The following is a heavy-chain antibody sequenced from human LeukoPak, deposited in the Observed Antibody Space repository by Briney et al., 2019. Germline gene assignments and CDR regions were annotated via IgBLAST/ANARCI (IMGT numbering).Heavy chain of an antibody. V-gene: IGHV3-7*01. CDR1: GFTFSSHR. CDR3: ARDEVTY. J-gene: IGHJ4*02. CDR2: IKEDGSEK. Sequence: GGSLRLSCAASGFTFSSHRMSWVRQTPGKGLEWVAHIKEDGSEKYYVDSVKGRFTISRDNAKNSLYLQVNSLRSEETAVYYCARDEVTYSGQGILVTVSS.